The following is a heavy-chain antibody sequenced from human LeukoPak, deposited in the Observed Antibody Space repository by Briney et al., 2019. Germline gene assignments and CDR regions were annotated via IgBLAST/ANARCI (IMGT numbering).Heavy chain of an antibody. CDR2: VSGSGSSA. D-gene: IGHD4-17*01. V-gene: IGHV3-23*01. Sequence: PGGSLRLSCAASGFTFSTYAMSWVRRAPGKGLEWVSTVSGSGSSAYYADSVKGRFTISRDNSKNTLYLQMNSLRAEDTAVYYCAKINGDSFYYYYGMDVWGQGTTVTVSS. J-gene: IGHJ6*02. CDR3: AKINGDSFYYYYGMDV. CDR1: GFTFSTYA.